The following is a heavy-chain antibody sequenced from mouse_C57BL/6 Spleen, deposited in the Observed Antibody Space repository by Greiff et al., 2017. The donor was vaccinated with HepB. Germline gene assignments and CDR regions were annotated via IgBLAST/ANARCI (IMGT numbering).Heavy chain of an antibody. CDR3: ANYGSSSYAMDY. CDR1: GYTFTSYG. V-gene: IGHV1-81*01. J-gene: IGHJ4*01. Sequence: VKLMESGAELARPGASVKLSCKASGYTFTSYGISWVKQRTGQGLEWIGEIYPRSGNTYYNEKFKGKATLTADKSSSTAYMELRSLTSEDSAVYFCANYGSSSYAMDYWGQGTSVTVSS. D-gene: IGHD1-1*01. CDR2: IYPRSGNT.